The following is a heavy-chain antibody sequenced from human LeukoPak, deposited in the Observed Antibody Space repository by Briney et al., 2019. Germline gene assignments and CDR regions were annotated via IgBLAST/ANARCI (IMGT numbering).Heavy chain of an antibody. D-gene: IGHD2-2*01. CDR3: AKRYCSSTSCYGGYGMDV. Sequence: PGGSLRLSCAASGFTFSSYAMSWVRQAPGKGLEWVSAISGSGGSTYYADSVKGRFTISRDNSKNTLYLQMNSLRAEDTAVYYCAKRYCSSTSCYGGYGMDVWGQGTTVTVSS. V-gene: IGHV3-23*01. CDR1: GFTFSSYA. J-gene: IGHJ6*02. CDR2: ISGSGGST.